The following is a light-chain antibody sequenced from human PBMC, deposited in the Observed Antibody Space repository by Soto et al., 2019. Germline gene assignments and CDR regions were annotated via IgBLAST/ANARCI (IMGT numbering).Light chain of an antibody. V-gene: IGKV3-20*01. Sequence: IVRTQYPGTLSLSPGERATLACRASQSVTSLHLAWYQQKPGQAPRLLIFGASSRATGIPDKFSGSGSGTDFTLTISCLQPDDFATYYCQQYNSYSEAFGQGTKVDIK. CDR1: QSVTSLH. CDR3: QQYNSYSEA. J-gene: IGKJ1*01. CDR2: GAS.